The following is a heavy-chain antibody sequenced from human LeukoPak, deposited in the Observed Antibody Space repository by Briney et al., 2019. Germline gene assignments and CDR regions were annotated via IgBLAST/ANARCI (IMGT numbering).Heavy chain of an antibody. J-gene: IGHJ4*02. CDR3: AVVYGADY. D-gene: IGHD4-17*01. V-gene: IGHV3-21*01. CDR2: ISSSSSYI. Sequence: PGGSLRLSCAASGFTFNSYSMNWIRQAPGKGLEWVSSISSSSSYIYYSDSVKGRFTISRDNAKSSLYLQMNSPRVEDTAVYYCAVVYGADYWGQGTLVTVSS. CDR1: GFTFNSYS.